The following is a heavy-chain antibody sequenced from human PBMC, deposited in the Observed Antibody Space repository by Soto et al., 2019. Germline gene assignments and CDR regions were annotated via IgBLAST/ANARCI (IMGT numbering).Heavy chain of an antibody. Sequence: EVQLVESGGGLVQPGGSLRLSCAASGFTFSSYWMSWVRQAPGKGLEWGANIKQDGSEKYYVDSVKGRFTISRDNAKNSLYLQRNSLRAEDTAVYYCASVSTGVVVVAAGDYWGQGTLVTVSS. V-gene: IGHV3-7*03. CDR1: GFTFSSYW. CDR2: IKQDGSEK. J-gene: IGHJ4*02. CDR3: ASVSTGVVVVAAGDY. D-gene: IGHD2-15*01.